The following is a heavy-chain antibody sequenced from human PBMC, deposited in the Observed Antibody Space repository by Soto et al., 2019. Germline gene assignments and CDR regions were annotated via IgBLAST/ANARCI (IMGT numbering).Heavy chain of an antibody. Sequence: VSGPALGNPTQTLTLTCIFSGFSLITIGLGVGWIRQPPGKALEWLGFIYWNDDKRYSPSLKSRLTITKDTSKNQVVLTMTNMDPVDTATYYCAKSGSSGWYGWFDPWGQGTLVTVSS. V-gene: IGHV2-5*01. CDR2: IYWNDDK. D-gene: IGHD6-19*01. CDR3: AKSGSSGWYGWFDP. CDR1: GFSLITIGLG. J-gene: IGHJ5*02.